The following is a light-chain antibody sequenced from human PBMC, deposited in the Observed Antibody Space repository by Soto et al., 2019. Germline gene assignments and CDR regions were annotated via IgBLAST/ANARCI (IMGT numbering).Light chain of an antibody. V-gene: IGLV2-14*01. CDR2: EVS. CDR1: SSDVGGSNY. CDR3: SSYTSSNTLEV. J-gene: IGLJ1*01. Sequence: QSVLIQPASVSGSPGQSITISCTGTSSDVGGSNYVSWYQHHPHRAPQLLIYEVSYRPSGVSNRFSGSKSGNMASLTISGLQAEDEADYYCSSYTSSNTLEVFGSGTKVT.